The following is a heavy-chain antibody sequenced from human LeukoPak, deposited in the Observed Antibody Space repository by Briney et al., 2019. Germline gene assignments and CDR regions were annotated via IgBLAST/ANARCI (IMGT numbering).Heavy chain of an antibody. CDR2: IIPILGIA. V-gene: IGHV1-69*04. CDR1: GGTFSSYA. Sequence: SVKVSCKASGGTFSSYAISWVRQAPGQGLEWMGRIIPILGIANYAQKFQGRVTITADKSTSTAYMELSSLRSEDTAVYYCARWGDYGEYYFDYWGQGTLVTVSS. J-gene: IGHJ4*02. CDR3: ARWGDYGEYYFDY. D-gene: IGHD4-17*01.